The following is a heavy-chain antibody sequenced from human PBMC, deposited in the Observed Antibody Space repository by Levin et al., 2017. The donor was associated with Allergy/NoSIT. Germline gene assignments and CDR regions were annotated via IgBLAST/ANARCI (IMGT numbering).Heavy chain of an antibody. J-gene: IGHJ3*01. Sequence: ASVKVSCKASGYTFTFYGLTWVRQAPGQGLEWMGWISAYNGDTNYAQKLQGRVTMTADTSTNTAYMELRNLRSDDTAVYYCAREMAGTAADTFDLWGQGTLITVSS. D-gene: IGHD5-24*01. V-gene: IGHV1-18*01. CDR3: AREMAGTAADTFDL. CDR1: GYTFTFYG. CDR2: ISAYNGDT.